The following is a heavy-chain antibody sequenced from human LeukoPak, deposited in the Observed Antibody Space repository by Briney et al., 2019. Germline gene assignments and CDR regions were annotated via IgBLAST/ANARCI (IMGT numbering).Heavy chain of an antibody. Sequence: PGGSLRLSCAASGFTFSSYWMSWVRQAPGKGLEWVANIKQDGSEKYYVDSVKGRFTISRDNAKNSLYLQMYSLRAEDTAVYYCASLYYDFWSGYGPFDPWGQGTLVTVSS. CDR1: GFTFSSYW. CDR2: IKQDGSEK. J-gene: IGHJ5*02. CDR3: ASLYYDFWSGYGPFDP. D-gene: IGHD3-3*01. V-gene: IGHV3-7*01.